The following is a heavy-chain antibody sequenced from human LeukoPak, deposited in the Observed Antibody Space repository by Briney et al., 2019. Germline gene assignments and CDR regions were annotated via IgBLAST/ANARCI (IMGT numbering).Heavy chain of an antibody. CDR1: GFTFSSYA. D-gene: IGHD4-23*01. CDR2: ISYDGSNK. V-gene: IGHV3-30-3*01. CDR3: ARPSGQWYGGNSDAFDI. J-gene: IGHJ3*02. Sequence: GGSLRLSCAASGFTFSSYAMHWVRQAPGKGLEWVAVISYDGSNKYYADSVKGRFTISRDNSKNTLYLQMNSLRAEDTAVYYCARPSGQWYGGNSDAFDIWGQGTMVTVSS.